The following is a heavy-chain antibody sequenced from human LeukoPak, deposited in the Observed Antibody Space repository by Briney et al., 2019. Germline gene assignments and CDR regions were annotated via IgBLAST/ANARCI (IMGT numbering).Heavy chain of an antibody. CDR1: GFTFSNPG. Sequence: PGGSLRLSCAASGFTFSNPGMHWVRQAPGKGLEWVAVIWYDGSNKYYADSVKGRFTISRDNSKNTLYLQMNSLRAEDTTIYYCGKDTRSRSFQDWGQGTLVTASS. J-gene: IGHJ1*01. D-gene: IGHD3-16*01. CDR3: GKDTRSRSFQD. CDR2: IWYDGSNK. V-gene: IGHV3-33*06.